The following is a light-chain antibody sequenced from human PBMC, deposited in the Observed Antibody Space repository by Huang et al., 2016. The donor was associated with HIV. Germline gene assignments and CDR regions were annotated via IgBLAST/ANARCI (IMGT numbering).Light chain of an antibody. J-gene: IGKJ2*01. CDR3: QQYNKWPPEYT. CDR1: QSVNTN. CDR2: AAS. V-gene: IGKV3-15*01. Sequence: VMMSQSPATLAASPGERVTLSCGASQSVNTNLAWYQQKPGQPPRLLIYAASTRDTGGPARFAGSGSGTEFTLTIDSLQSDDFAVYYCQQYNKWPPEYTFGQGTRLEIK.